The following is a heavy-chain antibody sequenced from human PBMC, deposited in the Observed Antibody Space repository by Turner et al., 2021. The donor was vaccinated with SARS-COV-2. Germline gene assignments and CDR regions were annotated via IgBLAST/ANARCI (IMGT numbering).Heavy chain of an antibody. CDR2: ISYDGSNK. CDR3: ARDSGDFDY. D-gene: IGHD3-10*01. J-gene: IGHJ4*02. V-gene: IGHV3-30-3*01. CDR1: GFTFSSYV. Sequence: QVQLVESGGGVVQPGRSRRPSFAAFGFTFSSYVMHWVSQAPGKGLEWVAVISYDGSNKYYADSVKGRFTISRDNSKNTLYLQMNSLRAEDTAVYYCARDSGDFDYWGQGTLVTVSS.